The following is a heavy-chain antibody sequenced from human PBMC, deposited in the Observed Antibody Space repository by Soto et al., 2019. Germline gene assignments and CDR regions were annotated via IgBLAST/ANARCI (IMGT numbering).Heavy chain of an antibody. V-gene: IGHV3-23*01. Sequence: GGSLRLSCAASGFSFGSFAMNWVRQPPGKGLEWVSSIDYSGSYTFYAASVGGRFSISRDNSQNMVYLEMNSLRADDTAVYYCTKRSGGFSEFDYWGQGAQVTVSS. CDR1: GFSFGSFA. CDR2: IDYSGSYT. D-gene: IGHD5-12*01. J-gene: IGHJ4*02. CDR3: TKRSGGFSEFDY.